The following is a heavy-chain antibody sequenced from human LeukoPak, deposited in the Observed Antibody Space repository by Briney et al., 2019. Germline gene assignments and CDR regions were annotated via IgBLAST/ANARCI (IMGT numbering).Heavy chain of an antibody. Sequence: GASVKVSCKASGYTFTSYYMHWVRQAPGQGLEWMGIINPSGGSTSYAQKFQGRVTMTRDTSTSTVYMELSSLRSEDTAVYYCARDGSYCSSTSCYLSDYYGMDVWGQGTTVTVSS. V-gene: IGHV1-46*01. CDR2: INPSGGST. D-gene: IGHD2-2*01. CDR3: ARDGSYCSSTSCYLSDYYGMDV. CDR1: GYTFTSYY. J-gene: IGHJ6*02.